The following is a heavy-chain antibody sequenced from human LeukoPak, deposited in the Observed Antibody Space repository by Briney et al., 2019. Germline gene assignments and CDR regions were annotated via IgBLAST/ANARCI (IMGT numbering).Heavy chain of an antibody. V-gene: IGHV3-49*04. CDR3: SRARTLYCSGGSYYPYYFDN. J-gene: IGHJ4*02. Sequence: GGSLRLSCTPSGFTFGDYTMSWVRQAPGKGLEWVGFIRSKAYGGTTEYAASVKGRFTISRDDSKSIAYLQMNSLKTEDTAVYYCSRARTLYCSGGSYYPYYFDNWGQGTLVTVSS. CDR2: IRSKAYGGTT. D-gene: IGHD2-15*01. CDR1: GFTFGDYT.